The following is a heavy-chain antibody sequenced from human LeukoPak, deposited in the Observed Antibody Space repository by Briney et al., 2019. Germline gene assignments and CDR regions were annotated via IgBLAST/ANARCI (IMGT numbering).Heavy chain of an antibody. V-gene: IGHV1-69*04. J-gene: IGHJ4*02. CDR2: IIPILGRA. CDR1: GGTFSSYA. D-gene: IGHD2-2*02. CDR3: AKHHCSSTSCYRVFDF. Sequence: SVKVSCKASGGTFSSYAISWVRQAPGQGLEWMGRIIPILGRANYAQKFQGRVTIIADKSTSTAYMELSSLRSEDTAVYYCAKHHCSSTSCYRVFDFWGQGTLVTVSS.